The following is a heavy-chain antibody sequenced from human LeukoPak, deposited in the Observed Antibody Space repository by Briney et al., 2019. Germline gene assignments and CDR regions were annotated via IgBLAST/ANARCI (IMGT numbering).Heavy chain of an antibody. CDR3: ARNGGYGKFDY. V-gene: IGHV4-59*04. CDR2: IHHSGTT. CDR1: GGSISSYY. D-gene: IGHD1-26*01. J-gene: IGHJ4*02. Sequence: KASESLSLTCTVSGGSISSYYWGWIRQPPGKGLEWIGTIHHSGTTYYNPSLKSRGTMSVDTSKNQFSLNLSSVTAADTAFYYCARNGGYGKFDYWGQGILVTVSP.